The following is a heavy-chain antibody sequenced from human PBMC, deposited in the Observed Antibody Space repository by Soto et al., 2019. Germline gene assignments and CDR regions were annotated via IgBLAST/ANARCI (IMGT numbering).Heavy chain of an antibody. D-gene: IGHD2-2*01. CDR1: GFTFSSYS. Sequence: EVQLVESGGGLVKPGGSLRLSCAASGFTFSSYSMNWVRQAPGKGLEWVSSISSSSSYIYYADSVKGRFTISRDNAKNSLYLQMNSLRAEDTAVYYCAREWDCISTDCYPWGDGGWDGLMDVWGQGTTVTVSS. CDR3: AREWDCISTDCYPWGDGGWDGLMDV. CDR2: ISSSSSYI. J-gene: IGHJ6*02. V-gene: IGHV3-21*01.